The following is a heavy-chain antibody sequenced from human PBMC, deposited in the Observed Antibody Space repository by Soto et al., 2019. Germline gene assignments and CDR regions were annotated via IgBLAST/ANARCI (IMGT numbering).Heavy chain of an antibody. Sequence: EVQLVESGGGLVQPGGSLRLSCAASGFTFSSYEMNWVRQAPGKGLGWVSYISSSGSTMYYADSVKGRFTISRDNAKTSLYLQMNSLRAEDTAVYYCARIHSSSWLIDYWGQGTLVTVSS. V-gene: IGHV3-48*03. J-gene: IGHJ4*02. D-gene: IGHD6-13*01. CDR2: ISSSGSTM. CDR3: ARIHSSSWLIDY. CDR1: GFTFSSYE.